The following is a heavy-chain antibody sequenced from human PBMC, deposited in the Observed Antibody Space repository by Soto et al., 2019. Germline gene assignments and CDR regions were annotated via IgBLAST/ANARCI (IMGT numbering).Heavy chain of an antibody. CDR3: ASEWIHGY. D-gene: IGHD5-18*01. V-gene: IGHV4-4*02. J-gene: IGHJ4*02. CDR1: GGSISSSKW. Sequence: QVQPQESGPGLVKPSGTLSLTCAVSGGSISSSKWWSWVRQPPGKGLEWIGEIDHSGSTNYNPSLKSRVTISVDKSENLVSLKLNSVTAADTAVYYCASEWIHGYWGQGTLVTVSS. CDR2: IDHSGST.